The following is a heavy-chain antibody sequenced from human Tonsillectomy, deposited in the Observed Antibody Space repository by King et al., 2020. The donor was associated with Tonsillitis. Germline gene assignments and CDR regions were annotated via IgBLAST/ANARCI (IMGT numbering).Heavy chain of an antibody. J-gene: IGHJ4*02. Sequence: VQLVESGGGLVQPGGSLRLSCTASGFTFSNYWISWVRQAPGKGLEWVANIKEDGSVEDYVDSVRGRFTISRDNAKNSLYRQMSSLRAEDTAVYYCVPQLGYDDYRRTAHWGQGTMVTVSS. CDR1: GFTFSNYW. CDR3: VPQLGYDDYRRTAH. V-gene: IGHV3-7*01. D-gene: IGHD4-17*01. CDR2: IKEDGSVE.